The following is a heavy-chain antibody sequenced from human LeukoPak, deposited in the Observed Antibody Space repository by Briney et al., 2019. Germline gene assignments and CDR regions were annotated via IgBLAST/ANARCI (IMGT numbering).Heavy chain of an antibody. CDR2: ISGSGGST. CDR3: AKDNTATVYYYYYMDV. V-gene: IGHV3-23*01. CDR1: GFTFSSYA. Sequence: GGSLRLSCAASGFTFSSYAMSWVRQAPGKGLEWVSVISGSGGSTYYADSVKGRFTISRDNSKNTLYLQMNSLRAEDTAVYYCAKDNTATVYYYYYMDVWGKGTTVTVSS. J-gene: IGHJ6*03. D-gene: IGHD5-18*01.